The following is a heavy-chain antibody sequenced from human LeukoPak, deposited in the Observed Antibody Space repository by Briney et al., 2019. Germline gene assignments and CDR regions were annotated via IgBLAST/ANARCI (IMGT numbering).Heavy chain of an antibody. Sequence: GGSLRLSCAASGFTFSRYSMNWVRQAPGKGLEWVSSISDDGKYIYYADSVKGRFTISMDKSKNILYLQMNSLRVEDTAVYFCAKAPTRTLNYFDSWGQGTLATVSS. CDR2: ISDDGKYI. V-gene: IGHV3-21*01. D-gene: IGHD2-8*01. CDR1: GFTFSRYS. CDR3: AKAPTRTLNYFDS. J-gene: IGHJ4*02.